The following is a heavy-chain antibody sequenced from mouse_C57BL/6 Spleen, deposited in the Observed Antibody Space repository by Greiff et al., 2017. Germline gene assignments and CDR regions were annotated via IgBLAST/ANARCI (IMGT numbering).Heavy chain of an antibody. D-gene: IGHD2-1*01. J-gene: IGHJ2*01. Sequence: VQLKQSGPELVKPGASVKIPCKASGYTFTDYNMDWVKQSHGKSLEWIGAINPNNGGTIYNQKFKGKATLTVDKSSSTAYMELRSLTSEDTAVYYCARRYYGNYGGYFDYWGQGTTLTVSS. V-gene: IGHV1-18*01. CDR2: INPNNGGT. CDR3: ARRYYGNYGGYFDY. CDR1: GYTFTDYN.